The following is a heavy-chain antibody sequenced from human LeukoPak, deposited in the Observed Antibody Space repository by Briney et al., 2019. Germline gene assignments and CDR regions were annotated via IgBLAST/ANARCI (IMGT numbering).Heavy chain of an antibody. D-gene: IGHD6-13*01. V-gene: IGHV3-9*01. Sequence: PGGSLRLPCAASGFTFDDYAMHWVRQAPGKGLEWVSGISWNSGSIGYADSVKGRFTISRDNAKNSLYLQMNSLRAEDTAVYYCARDFEFGSAAGTPNWGQGTLVTVSS. J-gene: IGHJ4*02. CDR1: GFTFDDYA. CDR2: ISWNSGSI. CDR3: ARDFEFGSAAGTPN.